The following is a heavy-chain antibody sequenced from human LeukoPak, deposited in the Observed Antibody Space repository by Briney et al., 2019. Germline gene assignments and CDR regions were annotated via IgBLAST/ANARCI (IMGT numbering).Heavy chain of an antibody. V-gene: IGHV3-30*18. CDR3: AKDYYDYVWGSYPQGYFDY. J-gene: IGHJ4*02. CDR1: GFPFSSYG. D-gene: IGHD3-16*02. CDR2: ISYDGSNK. Sequence: GRSLRLSCSASGFPFSSYGFHWVRQAPGKGLEWVAVISYDGSNKYYADSVKGRFTISRDNSKNTLYLQMNSLRAEDTAVYYCAKDYYDYVWGSYPQGYFDYWGQGTLVTVSS.